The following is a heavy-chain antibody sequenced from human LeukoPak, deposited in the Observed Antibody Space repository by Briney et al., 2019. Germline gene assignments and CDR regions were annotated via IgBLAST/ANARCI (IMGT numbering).Heavy chain of an antibody. CDR2: ISTSSNYI. D-gene: IGHD6-6*01. Sequence: GGSLRLSCAASGFTFSSYSMNWVRQAPGKGLEWVSFISTSSNYIYYADSVKGRFTISRDNAKNSLYLQMNSLRAEDTAVYYCARELYSSSSRWFDPWGQGNLVTVSS. J-gene: IGHJ5*02. V-gene: IGHV3-21*01. CDR3: ARELYSSSSRWFDP. CDR1: GFTFSSYS.